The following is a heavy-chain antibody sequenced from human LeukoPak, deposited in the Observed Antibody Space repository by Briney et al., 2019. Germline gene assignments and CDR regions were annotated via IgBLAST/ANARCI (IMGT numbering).Heavy chain of an antibody. J-gene: IGHJ4*02. CDR1: GYTLTELS. D-gene: IGHD3-3*02. CDR3: ATAAGSIFSGVALDY. V-gene: IGHV1-24*01. Sequence: GASVKVSCKVSGYTLTELSMHWVRQAPGKGLEWMGGFDPEDGETIYAQKFQGRVTMTEDTSTDTAYVELSSLRSEDTAVYYCATAAGSIFSGVALDYWGQGTLVTVSS. CDR2: FDPEDGET.